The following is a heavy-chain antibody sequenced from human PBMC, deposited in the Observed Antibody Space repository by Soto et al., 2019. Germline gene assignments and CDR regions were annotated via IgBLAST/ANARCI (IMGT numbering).Heavy chain of an antibody. CDR2: ISYDGSNK. CDR1: GFTFSSYG. J-gene: IGHJ4*02. D-gene: IGHD5-12*01. CDR3: AKEGAMATRQGDYFDY. V-gene: IGHV3-30*18. Sequence: QVQLVESGGGVVQPGRSLRLSCAASGFTFSSYGMHRVRQAPGKGLEWVAVISYDGSNKYYADSVKGRFTISRDNSKNALYLQMNSLRAEDTAVYYFAKEGAMATRQGDYFDYWGQGTLVTVSS.